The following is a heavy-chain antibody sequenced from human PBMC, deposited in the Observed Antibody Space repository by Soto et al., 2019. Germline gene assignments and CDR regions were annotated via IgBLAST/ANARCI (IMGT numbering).Heavy chain of an antibody. CDR2: ISYDGSNK. CDR1: GFTFSSYG. Sequence: GSLRLSCAASGFTFSSYGMHWVRQAPGKGLEWVAVISYDGSNKYYADSVKGRFTISRDNSKNTLYLQMNSLRAEDTAVYYCAKEGYDVWSGYYLAPDYWGQGTLVTVSS. D-gene: IGHD3-3*01. CDR3: AKEGYDVWSGYYLAPDY. V-gene: IGHV3-30*18. J-gene: IGHJ4*02.